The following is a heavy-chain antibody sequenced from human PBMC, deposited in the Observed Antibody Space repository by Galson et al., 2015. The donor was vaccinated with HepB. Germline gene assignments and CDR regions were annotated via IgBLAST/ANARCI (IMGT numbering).Heavy chain of an antibody. V-gene: IGHV4-34*01. J-gene: IGHJ4*02. CDR1: GGSFSGYY. CDR3: ARSLSPERITMVRGASFDY. Sequence: LSLTCAVYGGSFSGYYWSWIRQPPGKGLEWIGEINHSGSTKYNPSLKSRVTISVDTSKNQFSLKLSSVTAADTAVYCCARSLSPERITMVRGASFDYWGQGTLVTVSS. D-gene: IGHD3-10*01. CDR2: INHSGST.